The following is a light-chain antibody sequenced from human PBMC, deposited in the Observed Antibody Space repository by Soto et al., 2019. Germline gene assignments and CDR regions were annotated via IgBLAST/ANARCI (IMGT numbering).Light chain of an antibody. CDR3: QKYNSAPLT. J-gene: IGKJ4*01. CDR2: AAS. V-gene: IGKV1-27*01. CDR1: QGISNY. Sequence: DIQMTQSPSSLSASVGDRVTITCRASQGISNYFAWYQQKPGKVSHLLIYAASTLQSGVPSRFNGSRSGTDFTLTISSLQPEDVATYYCQKYNSAPLTFGGGTKVEIK.